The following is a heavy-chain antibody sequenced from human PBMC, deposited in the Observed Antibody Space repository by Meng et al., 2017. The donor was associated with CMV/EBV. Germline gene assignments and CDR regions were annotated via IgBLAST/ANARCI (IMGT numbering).Heavy chain of an antibody. Sequence: GLLVQAGAEVKKPVASVKVSCKASGYTFTGYYMHWVRQAPGQGLEWMGWINPNSGGTNYAQKFQGRVTMTRDTSISTAYMELSRLRSDDTAVYYCARGQYYYDSSGYYNYFDYWGQGTLVTVSS. D-gene: IGHD3-22*01. CDR1: GYTFTGYY. V-gene: IGHV1-2*02. CDR2: INPNSGGT. CDR3: ARGQYYYDSSGYYNYFDY. J-gene: IGHJ4*02.